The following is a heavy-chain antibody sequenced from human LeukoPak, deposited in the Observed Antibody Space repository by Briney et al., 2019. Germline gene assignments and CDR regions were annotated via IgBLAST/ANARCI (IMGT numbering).Heavy chain of an antibody. CDR3: ARDLTWPAFDY. Sequence: GGSLGLSCAASGFTFSSYSMNWVRQAPGKGLEWVSSISSSSSYIYYADSVKGRFTISRDNAKNSLYLQMNSLRAEDTAVYYCARDLTWPAFDYWGQGTLVTVSS. V-gene: IGHV3-21*01. CDR2: ISSSSSYI. CDR1: GFTFSSYS. D-gene: IGHD5-24*01. J-gene: IGHJ4*02.